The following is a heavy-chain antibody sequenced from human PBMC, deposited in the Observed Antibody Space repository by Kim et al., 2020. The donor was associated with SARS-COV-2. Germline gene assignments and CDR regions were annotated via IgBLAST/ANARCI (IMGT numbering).Heavy chain of an antibody. CDR2: ISWNSGSI. J-gene: IGHJ6*02. D-gene: IGHD6-13*01. CDR3: AKDTMGIAAAGRYGMDV. V-gene: IGHV3-9*01. Sequence: GGSLRLSCAASGFTFDDYAMHWVRQAPGKGLEWVSGISWNSGSIGYADSVKGRFTISRDNAKNSLYLQMNSLRAEDTALYYCAKDTMGIAAAGRYGMDVWCQGTTVTVSS. CDR1: GFTFDDYA.